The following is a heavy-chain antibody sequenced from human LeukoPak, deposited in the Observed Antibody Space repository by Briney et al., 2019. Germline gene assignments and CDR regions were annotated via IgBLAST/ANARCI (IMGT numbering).Heavy chain of an antibody. J-gene: IGHJ4*02. V-gene: IGHV3-23*01. CDR1: GFILSQYG. Sequence: GGSLRLSCAASGFILSQYGFNWVRQAPGKGLEWVSHIRYTSETFYADSVEGRFTISRDNSKKILYLQMNSLRAEDTAVYYCGKEVERHFDLKYWGQGTLVTVSS. CDR2: IRYTSET. CDR3: GKEVERHFDLKY.